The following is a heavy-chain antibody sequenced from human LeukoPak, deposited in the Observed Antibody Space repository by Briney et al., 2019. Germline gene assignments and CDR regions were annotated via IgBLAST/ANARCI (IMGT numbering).Heavy chain of an antibody. CDR2: ISGSGGST. CDR1: GFTFSAYS. D-gene: IGHD6-13*01. V-gene: IGHV3-23*01. Sequence: GSLRLSCAASGFTFSAYSMNWVRQAPGKGLEWVSAISGSGGSTYYADSVKGRFTISRDNSKNTLYLQMNSLRAEDTAVYYCAKGRAASDYWGQGTLVTVSS. J-gene: IGHJ4*02. CDR3: AKGRAASDY.